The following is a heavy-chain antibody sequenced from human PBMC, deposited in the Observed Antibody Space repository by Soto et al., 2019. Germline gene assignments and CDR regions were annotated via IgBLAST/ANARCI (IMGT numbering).Heavy chain of an antibody. J-gene: IGHJ3*02. CDR1: GFTFSSYS. CDR3: ARGSGDYVWPDAFDI. CDR2: ISSSSNSI. D-gene: IGHD3-16*01. Sequence: EVQLVESGGGLVQPGGSLRLSCAVSGFTFSSYSMNWVRQAPGKGLEWVSYISSSSNSIYYADSVKGRFTISRDNAKNSLYLQMNSLRVEDTAVYYCARGSGDYVWPDAFDICGQGTMVTVSS. V-gene: IGHV3-48*01.